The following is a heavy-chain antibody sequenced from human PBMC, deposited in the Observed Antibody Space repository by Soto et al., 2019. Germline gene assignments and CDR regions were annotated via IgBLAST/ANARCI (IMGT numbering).Heavy chain of an antibody. D-gene: IGHD6-19*01. CDR2: IIPIYGTA. CDR3: ARVGGWYFDY. J-gene: IGHJ4*02. V-gene: IGHV1-69*13. CDR1: GYTFTGHY. Sequence: ASVKVSCKASGYTFTGHYIHWVRQAPGQGPEWMGEIIPIYGTANYAQKFQGRVTITADDSTSTAYMELSSLRSEDTAVYYCARVGGWYFDYWGQGTLVTVSS.